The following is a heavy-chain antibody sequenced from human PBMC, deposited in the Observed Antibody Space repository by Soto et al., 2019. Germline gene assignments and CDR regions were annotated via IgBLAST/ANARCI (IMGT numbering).Heavy chain of an antibody. CDR3: ARGRFYFDN. V-gene: IGHV4-59*11. CDR2: VHHTGST. Sequence: SETLSLTCIVSAGSITGHYWSCIRQPPGKGLEWIGCVHHTGSTDLNPSLKSRVTISVDTSKNQFSLKLGSVTAADTALYFCARGRFYFDNWGQGTLVTIS. J-gene: IGHJ4*02. CDR1: AGSITGHY.